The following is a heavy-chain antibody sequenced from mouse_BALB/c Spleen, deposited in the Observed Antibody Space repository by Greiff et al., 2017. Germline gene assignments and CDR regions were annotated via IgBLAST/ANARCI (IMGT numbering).Heavy chain of an antibody. Sequence: DVKLVESGGGLVQPGGSRKLSCAASGFTFSSFGMHWVRQAPEKGLEWVAYISSGSSTIYYADTVKGRFTISRDNPKNTLFLQMTSLRSEDTAMYYCARRDYDGGHYAMDYWGQGTSVTVSS. D-gene: IGHD2-4*01. CDR2: ISSGSSTI. CDR1: GFTFSSFG. J-gene: IGHJ4*01. CDR3: ARRDYDGGHYAMDY. V-gene: IGHV5-17*02.